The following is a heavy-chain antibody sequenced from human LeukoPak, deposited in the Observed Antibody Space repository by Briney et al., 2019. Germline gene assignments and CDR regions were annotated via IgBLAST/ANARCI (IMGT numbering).Heavy chain of an antibody. CDR2: ISPKSGDT. Sequence: ASVKVSCKASGYTFSGYYMHWVRQAPGQGHEWMGWISPKSGDTNYAQNFQGRVTMTRDTSISTAYMELSRLRSDDTAVYYCARGMGGYSYGSLPYNWFDPWGQGTLVTVSS. CDR1: GYTFSGYY. V-gene: IGHV1-2*02. D-gene: IGHD5-18*01. CDR3: ARGMGGYSYGSLPYNWFDP. J-gene: IGHJ5*02.